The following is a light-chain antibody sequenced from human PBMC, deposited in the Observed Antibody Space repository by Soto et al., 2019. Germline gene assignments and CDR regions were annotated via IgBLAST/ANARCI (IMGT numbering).Light chain of an antibody. CDR3: QQYSSYWT. Sequence: DIQMTQSPSSLSASVGDRVTITCQASQDISNYLNWYQQKPGKAPKFLIYDASNLESGVPSRFSGSGSGTEFTLTISSLQPDDFATYYCQQYSSYWTFGQGTKVDIK. J-gene: IGKJ1*01. CDR2: DAS. V-gene: IGKV1-5*01. CDR1: QDISNY.